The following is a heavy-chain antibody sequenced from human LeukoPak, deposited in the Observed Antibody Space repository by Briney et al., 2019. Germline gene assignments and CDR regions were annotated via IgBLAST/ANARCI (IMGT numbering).Heavy chain of an antibody. V-gene: IGHV1-69*04. D-gene: IGHD6-19*01. Sequence: SVKVSCKASGGTFSSYTISWVRQAPGQGLEWMGRIIPILGIANYAQKFQGRVTITADKSTSTAYMELSSLRSEDTAVYYCAREDSGSNRFDPWGQGTLVTVSS. CDR3: AREDSGSNRFDP. CDR2: IIPILGIA. J-gene: IGHJ5*02. CDR1: GGTFSSYT.